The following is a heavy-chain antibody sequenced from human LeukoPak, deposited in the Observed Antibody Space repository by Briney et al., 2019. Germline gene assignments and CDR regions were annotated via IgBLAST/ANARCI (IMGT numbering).Heavy chain of an antibody. D-gene: IGHD1-26*01. CDR2: IYHSGST. CDR3: AKSGGYGLIDY. J-gene: IGHJ4*02. V-gene: IGHV4-38-2*02. CDR1: GYSISSGYY. Sequence: SETLSLTCSVSGYSISSGYYWGWIRQPPGKGLEWIGCIYHSGSTYYHPSLKSRVTISIDTSKNQFSLRLNSVTAADTAMYYCAKSGGYGLIDYWGQGTRVTVSS.